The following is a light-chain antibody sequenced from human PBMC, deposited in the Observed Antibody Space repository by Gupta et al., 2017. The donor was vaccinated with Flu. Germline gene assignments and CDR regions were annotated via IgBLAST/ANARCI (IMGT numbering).Light chain of an antibody. V-gene: IGLV3-10*01. Sequence: SYELTQPPSVSVSPGQTARITCSGDALPRKYSYWYQQKSGQAPLLVIYEDSRRPSGIPERFSGSSSGTTANLTISGAQVEDEADYYCYSTDATNVHNVFGGGTKL. CDR2: EDS. CDR3: YSTDATNVHNV. CDR1: ALPRKY. J-gene: IGLJ2*01.